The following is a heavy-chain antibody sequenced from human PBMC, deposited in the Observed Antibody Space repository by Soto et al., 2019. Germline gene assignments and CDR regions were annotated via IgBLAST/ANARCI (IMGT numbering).Heavy chain of an antibody. D-gene: IGHD2-2*01. V-gene: IGHV1-69*13. Sequence: SVKVSCKASGGTFSTYAMSWLRQAPGQGLEWMGGIIPLLGTPNYAQKLQGRVTITADESTSTAYMELSSLRSEDTALYYCAIGYWSSASTDKYYAMAVWGQGTTVTVSS. CDR1: GGTFSTYA. CDR3: AIGYWSSASTDKYYAMAV. J-gene: IGHJ6*02. CDR2: IIPLLGTP.